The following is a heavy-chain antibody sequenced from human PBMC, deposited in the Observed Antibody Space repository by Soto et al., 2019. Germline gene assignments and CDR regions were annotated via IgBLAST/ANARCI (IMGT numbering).Heavy chain of an antibody. J-gene: IGHJ4*02. V-gene: IGHV1-3*05. D-gene: IGHD3-10*01. CDR3: ARGNVRGGCLDY. Sequence: QVQLVQSGAEERKPGASVKVSCKASGYTFSTYAMHWVRRAPGQSLEWMGWFNGGNGNIKYSQKFEGRVTITTDTAASTALMELNMLRSEDTAVYYCARGNVRGGCLDYCGQGTLVSVSS. CDR2: FNGGNGNI. CDR1: GYTFSTYA.